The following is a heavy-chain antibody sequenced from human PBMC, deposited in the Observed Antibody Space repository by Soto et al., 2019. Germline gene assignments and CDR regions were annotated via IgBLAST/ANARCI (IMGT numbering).Heavy chain of an antibody. CDR2: IYPGDSDT. V-gene: IGHV5-51*01. D-gene: IGHD3-3*01. J-gene: IGHJ3*02. Sequence: GESLKISCKGSGYSFTSYWIGWVRQMPGKGLEWMGIIYPGDSDTRYSPSFQGQVTISADKSISTAYLQWSSLKASDTAMYYCARPRGYDFWSGYSDAFDIWGQGTMVTVSS. CDR3: ARPRGYDFWSGYSDAFDI. CDR1: GYSFTSYW.